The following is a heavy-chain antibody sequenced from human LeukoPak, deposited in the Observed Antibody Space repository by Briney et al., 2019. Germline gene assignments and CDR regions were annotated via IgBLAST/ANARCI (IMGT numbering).Heavy chain of an antibody. D-gene: IGHD2-2*01. Sequence: PGGSLRLSCAASGFTFSSYSMNWVRQAPGKGLEWVSYISSSSSTIYYADSVKGRFTISRDNAKNSLYLQMNSLRAEDTAVYYCARAGCSSTSCLPYYYYYMDVWGKGTTVTVSS. J-gene: IGHJ6*03. CDR1: GFTFSSYS. CDR3: ARAGCSSTSCLPYYYYYMDV. V-gene: IGHV3-48*04. CDR2: ISSSSSTI.